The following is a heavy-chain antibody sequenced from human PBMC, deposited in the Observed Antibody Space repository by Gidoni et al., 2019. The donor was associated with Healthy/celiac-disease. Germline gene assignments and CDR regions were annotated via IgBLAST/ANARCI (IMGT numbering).Heavy chain of an antibody. J-gene: IGHJ3*02. V-gene: IGHV3-23*01. Sequence: ELQLLASGGGLVQHGGSLRLSCAASVFPLSSYAMLWVRQAQGKGREWVAAIRGSGGSTYYADCVKGRVTISRDNSKNKLYLQRNSRRYDDMDVDNCAKEAPTGDAFDSWGQGTMVTVSA. CDR3: AKEAPTGDAFDS. CDR1: VFPLSSYA. D-gene: IGHD1-1*01. CDR2: IRGSGGST.